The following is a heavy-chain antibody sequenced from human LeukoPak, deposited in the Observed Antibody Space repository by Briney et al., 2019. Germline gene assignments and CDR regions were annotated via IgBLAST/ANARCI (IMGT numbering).Heavy chain of an antibody. V-gene: IGHV3-73*01. CDR1: GFTFSGSA. CDR3: TRREETTVVPFDY. J-gene: IGHJ4*02. D-gene: IGHD4-17*01. Sequence: GGSLRLSCAASGFTFSGSAMHWVRQASGKGLEWVGRIRSKANSYATAYAASVKGRFTISRDDSKNTAYLQMNSLKTEDTAVYYCTRREETTVVPFDYWGQGTLVTVSP. CDR2: IRSKANSYAT.